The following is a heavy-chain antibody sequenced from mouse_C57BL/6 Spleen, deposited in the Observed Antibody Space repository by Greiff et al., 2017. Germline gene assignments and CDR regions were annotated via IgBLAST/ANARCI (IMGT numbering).Heavy chain of an antibody. D-gene: IGHD2-4*01. V-gene: IGHV3-6*01. CDR2: RSYDGSN. CDR3: ARAYYDYDMDY. CDR1: GYSFTSGYY. Sequence: VQLKESGPGLVKPSQSLSLTCSVTGYSFTSGYYWNCLRPFPGNKLEWMGYRSYDGSNYYKPTLKNRISITRDTAKNPFFLKLNSVTTENTATYYYARAYYDYDMDYWGQGTTLTVSS. J-gene: IGHJ2*01.